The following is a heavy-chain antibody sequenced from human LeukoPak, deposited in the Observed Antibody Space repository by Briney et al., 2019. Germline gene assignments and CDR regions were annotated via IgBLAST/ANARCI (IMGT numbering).Heavy chain of an antibody. CDR2: ISSSVSTI. D-gene: IGHD6-13*01. CDR3: ARDWAYRSSWEKAAYRDV. J-gene: IGHJ6*03. V-gene: IGHV3-48*03. Sequence: GGCLRLSCAASGFTVSSYWMSWVRRAPGRGLEWVSYISSSVSTIYYADSVKGRFTISRGHAKNSLYLQMNSPRAEDTALYYCARDWAYRSSWEKAAYRDVWGKGTTVTVSS. CDR1: GFTVSSYW.